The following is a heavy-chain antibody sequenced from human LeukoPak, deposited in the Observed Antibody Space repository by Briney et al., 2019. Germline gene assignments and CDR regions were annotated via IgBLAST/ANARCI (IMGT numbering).Heavy chain of an antibody. CDR2: IWYDGNNK. J-gene: IGHJ6*02. V-gene: IGHV3-33*06. CDR1: GFTFSNYG. D-gene: IGHD6-19*01. Sequence: PGGSLRLSCAASGFTFSNYGMHWVRQAPGKGLEWVAVIWYDGNNKYQRDSVKGRFTISRDNSKNTLYLQMNSLRAEDTAVYYCAKDLGRVAGTSPSTDPYYYYGMDVWGQGTTVTVSS. CDR3: AKDLGRVAGTSPSTDPYYYYGMDV.